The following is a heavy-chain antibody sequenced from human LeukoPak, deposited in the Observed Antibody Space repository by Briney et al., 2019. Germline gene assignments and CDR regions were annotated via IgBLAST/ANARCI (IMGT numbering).Heavy chain of an antibody. CDR3: ARDLNVLRYFDWFEEH. CDR1: GFTFSSYS. CDR2: ISSSSSYI. J-gene: IGHJ1*01. Sequence: GGSLRLSCAASGFTFSSYSMNWVRQAPGKGLEWVSSISSSSSYIYYADSVKGRFTISRDNAKNSLYLQMNSLRAEDTAVYYCARDLNVLRYFDWFEEHWSQGTLVTVSS. D-gene: IGHD3-9*01. V-gene: IGHV3-21*01.